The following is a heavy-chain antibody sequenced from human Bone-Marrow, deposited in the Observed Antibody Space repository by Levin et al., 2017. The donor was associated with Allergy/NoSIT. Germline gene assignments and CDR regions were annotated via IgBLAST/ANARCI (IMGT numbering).Heavy chain of an antibody. CDR1: GYSFTTYS. J-gene: IGHJ3*01. Sequence: ASVKVSCKGSGYSFTTYSIAWVRQLPGKGLEWMGIISPGADTRYSPSFQGQVSISADKAISTAYLQWSSLQASDTAMYYCARQEAGYYDAFDLWGQGTMVTVSS. V-gene: IGHV5-51*01. CDR3: ARQEAGYYDAFDL. CDR2: ISPGADT. D-gene: IGHD3-9*01.